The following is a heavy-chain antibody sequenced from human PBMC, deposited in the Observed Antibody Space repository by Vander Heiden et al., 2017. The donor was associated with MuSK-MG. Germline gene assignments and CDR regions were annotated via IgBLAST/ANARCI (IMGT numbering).Heavy chain of an antibody. CDR2: INFEGNKV. D-gene: IGHD3-16*01. CDR3: ARSDWGSLDS. Sequence: EVRLVESGGGLVQPGGSLRLSCVASGFTFGNYWMHWIRQVPGKGLMWVSRINFEGNKVSYVESVKGRFTISRDNAKNTLSLQMTGLRDEDTAVYFCARSDWGSLDSWGQGTLVTVSS. V-gene: IGHV3-74*01. CDR1: GFTFGNYW. J-gene: IGHJ4*02.